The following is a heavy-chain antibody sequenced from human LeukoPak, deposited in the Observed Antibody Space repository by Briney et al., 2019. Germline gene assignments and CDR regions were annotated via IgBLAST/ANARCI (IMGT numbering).Heavy chain of an antibody. D-gene: IGHD1-26*01. Sequence: ASVKVSCKTSGYTFSSHSMNWVRQAPGQGLEWMGWISPYNGNTNYAQKLQGRVTITRNTSISTAYMELSSLRSEDTAVYYCARAYFRPSMGATPGQLSYWGQGTLVTVSS. J-gene: IGHJ4*02. CDR1: GYTFSSHS. V-gene: IGHV1-18*01. CDR3: ARAYFRPSMGATPGQLSY. CDR2: ISPYNGNT.